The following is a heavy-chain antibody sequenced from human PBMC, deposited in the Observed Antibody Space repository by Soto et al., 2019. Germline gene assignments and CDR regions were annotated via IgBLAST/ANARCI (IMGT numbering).Heavy chain of an antibody. CDR2: ISFDGGDK. CDR3: ARSHGGSGWGGYFEYWGDGLDS. CDR1: GFTFSSYA. V-gene: IGHV3-30*03. D-gene: IGHD6-19*01. Sequence: QVQLVESGGGVVQPGKSLRLSCAASGFTFSSYAIHWVRQAPGKGLEWVALISFDGGDKYYGDSVKGRFTISRDNSKNTVYLQMNSLSAEDTAVYYCARSHGGSGWGGYFEYWGDGLDSWGQGTQVTVSS. J-gene: IGHJ4*02.